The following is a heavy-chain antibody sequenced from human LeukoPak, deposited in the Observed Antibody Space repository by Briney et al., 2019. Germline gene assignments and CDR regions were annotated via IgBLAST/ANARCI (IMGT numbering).Heavy chain of an antibody. Sequence: GGSLRPSCAASGFTFSSYGMHWVRQAPGEGLEWVAFIRYDGSNKYYADSVKGRFTISRGNSKNTLYLQMNSLRAEDTAVYYCAKDRGLFTYYFDYWGQGTLVTVSS. CDR2: IRYDGSNK. V-gene: IGHV3-30*02. J-gene: IGHJ4*02. D-gene: IGHD2-21*01. CDR3: AKDRGLFTYYFDY. CDR1: GFTFSSYG.